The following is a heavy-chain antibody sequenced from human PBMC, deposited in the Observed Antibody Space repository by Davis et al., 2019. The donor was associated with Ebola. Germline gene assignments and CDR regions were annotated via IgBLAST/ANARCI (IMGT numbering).Heavy chain of an antibody. CDR3: VRHQPNYFGMDV. D-gene: IGHD2-8*01. V-gene: IGHV4-4*02. J-gene: IGHJ6*04. CDR1: GASISSGKW. Sequence: GSLRLSCAVSGASISSGKWWSWVRQTPEKGLEWIGEIYHSGTTNYNPSLKSRVTISVDTSNNQFSLSLNSVTAADTAVYYCVRHQPNYFGMDVWGEGTTVTVSS. CDR2: IYHSGTT.